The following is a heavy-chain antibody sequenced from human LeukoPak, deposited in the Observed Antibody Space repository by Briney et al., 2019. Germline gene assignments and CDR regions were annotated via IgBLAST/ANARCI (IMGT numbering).Heavy chain of an antibody. CDR2: ISYDGSNK. CDR3: ARDAYGDYYFDY. CDR1: GFTFSSYT. D-gene: IGHD4-17*01. J-gene: IGHJ4*02. V-gene: IGHV3-30-3*01. Sequence: GGSLRLSCEASGFTFSSYTMHWVRQAPGKGLKWVAVISYDGSNKYYAESVKGRFTISRDNSKNTLYVQMNSLRAEDTAVYYCARDAYGDYYFDYWGQGTLVTVSS.